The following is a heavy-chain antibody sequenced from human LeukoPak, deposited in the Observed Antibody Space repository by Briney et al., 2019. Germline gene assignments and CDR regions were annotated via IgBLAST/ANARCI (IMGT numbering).Heavy chain of an antibody. V-gene: IGHV1-24*01. Sequence: GASVKVSCKASGYTFTGYYMHWVRQAPGKGLEWMGGFDPEDGETIYAQKFQGRVTMTEDTSTDTAYMELSSLRSEDTAVYYCATEGRYYDSSGYPRLYAFDIWGQGTMVTVSS. CDR1: GYTFTGYY. CDR3: ATEGRYYDSSGYPRLYAFDI. D-gene: IGHD3-22*01. CDR2: FDPEDGET. J-gene: IGHJ3*02.